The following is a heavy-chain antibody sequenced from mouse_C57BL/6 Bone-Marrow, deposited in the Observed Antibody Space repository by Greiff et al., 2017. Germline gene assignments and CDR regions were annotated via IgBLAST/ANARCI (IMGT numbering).Heavy chain of an antibody. V-gene: IGHV1-72*01. CDR2: IDPNSGGT. Sequence: QVQLQQSGAELVKPGASVKLSCKASGYTFTSYWMHWVKQRPGRGLEWIGRIDPNSGGTKYNEKFKSKATLTVDKPSSTAYMQLSSLTSEDSAVYYCASHYYGSSYGAMDYWGQGTSVTVSS. CDR3: ASHYYGSSYGAMDY. J-gene: IGHJ4*01. D-gene: IGHD1-1*01. CDR1: GYTFTSYW.